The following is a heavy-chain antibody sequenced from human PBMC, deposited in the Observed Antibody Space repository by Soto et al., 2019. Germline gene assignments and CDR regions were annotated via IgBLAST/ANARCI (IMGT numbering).Heavy chain of an antibody. V-gene: IGHV3-23*01. CDR3: SYTPGVITVITSFDH. Sequence: GGSLRLSCAASGFTFNKYGLDWVRQAPGKGLEWVSAISGSGASTYDADSVKGRFTISRDNSNNTLYLQMNSLRAEDTAVYYCSYTPGVITVITSFDHWGQGTPVTVSS. D-gene: IGHD3-16*01. CDR1: GFTFNKYG. CDR2: ISGSGAST. J-gene: IGHJ4*02.